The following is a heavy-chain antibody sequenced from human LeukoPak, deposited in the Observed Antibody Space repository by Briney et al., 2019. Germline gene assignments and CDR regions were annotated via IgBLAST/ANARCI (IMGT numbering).Heavy chain of an antibody. Sequence: GASVKVSCKASGYTFTSYGISWVRQAPGQGLEWMGWISAYNGNTNYAQKLQGRVTMTTDTSTSTAYMELRSLRSDDTAVYCCATSDSTRSFDYWGQGTLVTVSS. D-gene: IGHD3-22*01. CDR1: GYTFTSYG. V-gene: IGHV1-18*01. CDR3: ATSDSTRSFDY. J-gene: IGHJ4*02. CDR2: ISAYNGNT.